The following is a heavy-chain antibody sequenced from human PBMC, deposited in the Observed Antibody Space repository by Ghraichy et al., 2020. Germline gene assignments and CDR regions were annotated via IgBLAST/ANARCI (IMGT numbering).Heavy chain of an antibody. CDR3: ARDFERSSWLVSY. V-gene: IGHV3-33*01. D-gene: IGHD6-13*01. Sequence: GGSLRLSCAASGFTFSSYGMHWVRQPPGKGLEWVAVIWSKGSDKYYTDSVKGRFTISRDNSKNTLYLQMNSLRAEDTAVYYCARDFERSSWLVSYWGQGTLVTVSS. CDR2: IWSKGSDK. J-gene: IGHJ4*02. CDR1: GFTFSSYG.